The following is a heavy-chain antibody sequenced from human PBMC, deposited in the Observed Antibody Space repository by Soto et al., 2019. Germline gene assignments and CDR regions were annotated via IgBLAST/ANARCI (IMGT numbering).Heavy chain of an antibody. CDR3: AKSGWTEFFDH. D-gene: IGHD6-19*01. V-gene: IGHV4-59*02. J-gene: IGHJ4*02. Sequence: SETLSLTCSVSGGSVSRDYWSWIRQTPGKGLEWIAYVYYSGSTNYNPSFKSRVTISKDTSKNQILLRMSAVTAADTAVYYCAKSGWTEFFDHWGQGILVTVSS. CDR2: VYYSGST. CDR1: GGSVSRDY.